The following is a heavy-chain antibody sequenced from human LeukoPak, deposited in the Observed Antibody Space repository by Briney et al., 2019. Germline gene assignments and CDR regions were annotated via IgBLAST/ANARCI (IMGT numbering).Heavy chain of an antibody. CDR1: GFTVSSNY. V-gene: IGHV3-11*01. Sequence: GGSLRLSCAASGFTVSSNYMSWVRQAPGKGLEWVSYISSSGSTIYYADSVKGRFTISRDNAKNSLYLQMNSLRAEDTAVYYCARSFHAFDIWGQGTMVTVSS. CDR2: ISSSGSTI. J-gene: IGHJ3*02. CDR3: ARSFHAFDI.